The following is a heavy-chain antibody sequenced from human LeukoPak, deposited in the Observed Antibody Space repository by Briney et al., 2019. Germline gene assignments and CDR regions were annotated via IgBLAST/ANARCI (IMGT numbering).Heavy chain of an antibody. V-gene: IGHV4-39*01. CDR2: IYYSGST. CDR3: ARLRWFGEFDY. D-gene: IGHD3-10*01. J-gene: IGHJ4*02. Sequence: SETLSLTCTVSGGSISSSPYYWGWIRQPPGKGLEWIGNIYYSGSTYYNPSLKTRVTISVDTSKNQFSLKLTSVTAADTAVYYCARLRWFGEFDYWGQGTLVTVSS. CDR1: GGSISSSPYY.